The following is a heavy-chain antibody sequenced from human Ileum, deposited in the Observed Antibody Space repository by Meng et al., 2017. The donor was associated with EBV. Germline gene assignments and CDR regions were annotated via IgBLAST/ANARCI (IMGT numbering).Heavy chain of an antibody. Sequence: QVQRQESGPGLVKPSGTLSLTCAVSGDSVSGSDWWSWVRQPPGKGLEWIGEVYHDGATNYHPSPKSRVTISLDKSKNEVNLHLNSLTAADTAVYFCARSSPIVRGLDYWGQGTLVTVSS. D-gene: IGHD3-10*01. V-gene: IGHV4-4*02. CDR3: ARSSPIVRGLDY. J-gene: IGHJ4*02. CDR2: VYHDGAT. CDR1: GDSVSGSDW.